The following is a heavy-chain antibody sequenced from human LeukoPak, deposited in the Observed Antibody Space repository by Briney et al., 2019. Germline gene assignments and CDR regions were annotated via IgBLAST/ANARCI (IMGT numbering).Heavy chain of an antibody. CDR2: INTDGSST. CDR3: AKQWPLAALIDY. Sequence: GGSLRLSCAASGFTFSSYWMHWVRQAPGKGLVWVSRINTDGSSTSYADSVKGRFTISRDNAKNTLYLQMNSLRAEDTAVYYCAKQWPLAALIDYWGQGTLVTVPS. V-gene: IGHV3-74*01. CDR1: GFTFSSYW. D-gene: IGHD6-13*01. J-gene: IGHJ4*02.